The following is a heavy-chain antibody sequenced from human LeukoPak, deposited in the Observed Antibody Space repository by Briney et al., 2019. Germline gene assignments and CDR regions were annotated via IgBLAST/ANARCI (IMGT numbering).Heavy chain of an antibody. CDR2: ISGIGSDT. Sequence: GGSLRLSCAASGFTFSTYAMSWVRQAPGKGLEWVSGISGIGSDTYYADSVKGRFTISRDNSKNTLYLDMNSLRAAEGTAVYHCAKGIITPDYWGQGTLVTVSS. CDR3: AKGIITPDY. D-gene: IGHD2-15*01. J-gene: IGHJ4*02. V-gene: IGHV3-23*01. CDR1: GFTFSTYA.